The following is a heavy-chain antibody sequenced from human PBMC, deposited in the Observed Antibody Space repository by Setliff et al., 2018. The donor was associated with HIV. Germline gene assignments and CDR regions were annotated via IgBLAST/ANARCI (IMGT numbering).Heavy chain of an antibody. CDR1: NGSFSGYY. Sequence: ETLSLTCAVYNGSFSGYYWTWIRQPPGKGLEWIGEINHSGSTNYSPSLKSRVTISVDASRNQFSLRLSSVTAADTAVYYCARQSDFWSGYYDGAFDIWGQGTIVTVSS. CDR3: ARQSDFWSGYYDGAFDI. V-gene: IGHV4-34*01. CDR2: INHSGST. D-gene: IGHD3-3*01. J-gene: IGHJ3*02.